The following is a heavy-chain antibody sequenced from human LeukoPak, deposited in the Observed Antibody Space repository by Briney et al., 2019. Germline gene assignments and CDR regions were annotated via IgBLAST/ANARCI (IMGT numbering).Heavy chain of an antibody. CDR1: GYTFTSYG. Sequence: GASAKVSCKASGYTFTSYGIRWVRQAPGQGLEWMGWISAYNGNTNYAQKLQGRVTMTTDTSTSTAYMELRSLRSDDTAVYYCARDLGPGKANGDYQAAGYWGQGTLVTVSS. V-gene: IGHV1-18*01. D-gene: IGHD4-17*01. CDR2: ISAYNGNT. CDR3: ARDLGPGKANGDYQAAGY. J-gene: IGHJ4*02.